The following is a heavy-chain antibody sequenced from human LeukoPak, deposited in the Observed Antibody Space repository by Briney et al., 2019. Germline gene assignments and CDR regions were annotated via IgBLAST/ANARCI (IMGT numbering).Heavy chain of an antibody. D-gene: IGHD6-6*01. J-gene: IGHJ4*02. CDR2: IYTSGGT. Sequence: SETLSLTCTVSGDSISSYYWSWIRQPPGKGLEWIGYIYTSGGTNYIPSLKGRVTISIDTSKNQFSLKLSSVTAADSAVYYCARLTRLSTSPHRYYLDYWGQGTLVTVSS. CDR3: ARLTRLSTSPHRYYLDY. V-gene: IGHV4-4*09. CDR1: GDSISSYY.